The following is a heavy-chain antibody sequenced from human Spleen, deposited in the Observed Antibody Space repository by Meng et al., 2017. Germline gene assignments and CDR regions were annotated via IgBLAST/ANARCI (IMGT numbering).Heavy chain of an antibody. D-gene: IGHD4-17*01. CDR1: GYTFTSYA. CDR2: INAGNGNT. Sequence: ASVKVSCKASGYTFTSYAMHWVRQAPGQRLEWMGWINAGNGNTKYSQKFQGRVTITRDTSASTAYMELSSLRSEDTAVYYCARVYGDSDYYFDYWGQGTLVTVSS. J-gene: IGHJ4*02. V-gene: IGHV1-3*01. CDR3: ARVYGDSDYYFDY.